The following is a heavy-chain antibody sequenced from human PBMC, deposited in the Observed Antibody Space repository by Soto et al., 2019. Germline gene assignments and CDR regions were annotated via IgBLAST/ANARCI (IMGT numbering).Heavy chain of an antibody. J-gene: IGHJ6*03. D-gene: IGHD6-19*01. CDR3: AKDGGSGWYVDYYYYMDV. Sequence: EVQLVESGGGLVQPGRSLRLSCAASGFTFVDYAMHWVRQAPGKGLEWVSGISWNSGSIGYADSVKGRFTISRDNAKNSLYLQMNSLRAEDTALYYCAKDGGSGWYVDYYYYMDVWGKGTTVTVSS. V-gene: IGHV3-9*01. CDR1: GFTFVDYA. CDR2: ISWNSGSI.